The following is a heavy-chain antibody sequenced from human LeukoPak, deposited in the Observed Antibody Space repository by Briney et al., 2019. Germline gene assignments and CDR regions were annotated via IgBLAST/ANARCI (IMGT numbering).Heavy chain of an antibody. CDR3: ARPYDFWSGDYGNWFDP. Sequence: ASVKVSCKASGYTFTGYYMHWVRQAPGQGLEWMGWINPNSGGTNYAQKFRGRVTMTRDTSISTAYMELSRLRSDDTAVYYCARPYDFWSGDYGNWFDPWGQGTLVTVSS. CDR1: GYTFTGYY. D-gene: IGHD3-3*01. CDR2: INPNSGGT. V-gene: IGHV1-2*02. J-gene: IGHJ5*02.